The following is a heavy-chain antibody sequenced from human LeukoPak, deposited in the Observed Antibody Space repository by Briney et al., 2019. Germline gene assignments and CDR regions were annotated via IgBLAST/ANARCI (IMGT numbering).Heavy chain of an antibody. J-gene: IGHJ4*02. CDR2: IYSGGST. Sequence: AGGPLRLSCAASGFTVSSNYMSWVRQAPGKGLEWVSVIYSGGSTYYADSVKGRFTISRDNSKNTLYLQMNSLRAEDTAVYYCARIYGSGSYYKGRPLDYWGQGTLVTVSS. D-gene: IGHD3-10*01. CDR3: ARIYGSGSYYKGRPLDY. CDR1: GFTVSSNY. V-gene: IGHV3-66*01.